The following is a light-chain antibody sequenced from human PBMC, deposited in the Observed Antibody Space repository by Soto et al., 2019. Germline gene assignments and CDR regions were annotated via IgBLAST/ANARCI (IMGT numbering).Light chain of an antibody. Sequence: EIVMTQSPATLSVSLGERVTLSCRASQSVSSSLAWYQQKPGQAPRLLISDASTRATDIPDRCSGSGSGTDFTLTISILQSTDLAVYYCLQYSTWPPLYTFGQGTKLDIK. V-gene: IGKV3-15*01. CDR2: DAS. J-gene: IGKJ2*01. CDR3: LQYSTWPPLYT. CDR1: QSVSSS.